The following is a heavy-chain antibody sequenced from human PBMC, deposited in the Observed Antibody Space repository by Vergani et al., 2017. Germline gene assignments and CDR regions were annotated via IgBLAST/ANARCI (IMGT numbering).Heavy chain of an antibody. J-gene: IGHJ4*02. CDR3: ARVDYYDSSGWYDY. Sequence: QVQLVESGGGLVKPGGSLRLSCAASGFTFSDYYMSWIRQAPGKGLEWVSYISSSSSYTNYADSVKGRFTISRDNAKNSLYLQMNSLKTEDTAVYYCARVDYYDSSGWYDYWSQGTLVTVSS. CDR1: GFTFSDYY. V-gene: IGHV3-11*05. CDR2: ISSSSSYT. D-gene: IGHD3-22*01.